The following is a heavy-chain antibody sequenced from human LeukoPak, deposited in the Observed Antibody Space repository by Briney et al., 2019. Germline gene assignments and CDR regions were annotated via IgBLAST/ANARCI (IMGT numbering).Heavy chain of an antibody. CDR1: GGSISSYY. CDR3: ARDNHGEGLGVFDY. CDR2: IYTSGST. Sequence: PSETLSLTCTVSGGSISSYYWSWIRQPAGKGLEWIGRIYTSGSTNYNPSLKSRVTMSVDTSKNQFSLKLRSVTAADTAVYYCARDNHGEGLGVFDYWGQGTLVTVSS. D-gene: IGHD2-8*01. V-gene: IGHV4-4*07. J-gene: IGHJ4*02.